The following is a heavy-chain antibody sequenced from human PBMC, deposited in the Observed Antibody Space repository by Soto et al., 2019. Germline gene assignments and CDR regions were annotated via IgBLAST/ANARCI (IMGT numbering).Heavy chain of an antibody. CDR3: ARESGYYGGFFDY. D-gene: IGHD3-22*01. CDR1: GFTFSSYA. J-gene: IGHJ4*02. Sequence: RRLSCAASGFTFSSYAMHWVRQAPGKGLEWVAVISYDGSNKYYADSVKGRFTISRDNSKNTLYLQMNSLRAEDTAVYYCARESGYYGGFFDYWGQGTLVTVSS. V-gene: IGHV3-30-3*01. CDR2: ISYDGSNK.